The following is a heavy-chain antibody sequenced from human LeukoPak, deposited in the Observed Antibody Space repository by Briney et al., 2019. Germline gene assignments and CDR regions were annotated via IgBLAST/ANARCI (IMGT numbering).Heavy chain of an antibody. J-gene: IGHJ3*02. CDR3: AKCDSSSWYICAFDI. CDR2: IYSDGTT. V-gene: IGHV3-53*04. CDR1: GFTVSTNY. Sequence: GGSLRLSCAASGFTVSTNYMSWVRQAPGKGLEWVSVIYSDGTTYYADSVRGRFTISRHNSKNTLYLQMNSLRAEDTAVYYCAKCDSSSWYICAFDIWGQGTMVTVSS. D-gene: IGHD6-13*01.